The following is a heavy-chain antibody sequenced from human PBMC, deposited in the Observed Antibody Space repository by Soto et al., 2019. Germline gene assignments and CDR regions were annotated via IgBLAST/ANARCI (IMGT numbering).Heavy chain of an antibody. V-gene: IGHV3-33*01. D-gene: IGHD3-22*01. Sequence: GGSLRLSCAASGFTFSSYGMHWVRQAPGKGLEWVAVIWYDGSNKYYADSVKGRFTISRDNSKNTLYLQMNSLRAEDTAVYYCARKGYYDSSGYAFDYWGQGTLVTVSS. CDR2: IWYDGSNK. J-gene: IGHJ4*02. CDR3: ARKGYYDSSGYAFDY. CDR1: GFTFSSYG.